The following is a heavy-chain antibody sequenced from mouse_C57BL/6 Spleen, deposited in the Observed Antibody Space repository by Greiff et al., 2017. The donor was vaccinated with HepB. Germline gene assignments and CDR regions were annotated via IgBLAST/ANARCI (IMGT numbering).Heavy chain of an antibody. J-gene: IGHJ4*01. CDR3: AREGQLRLRPYAMDY. CDR2: IDPSDSYT. V-gene: IGHV1-50*01. D-gene: IGHD3-2*02. CDR1: GYTFTSYW. Sequence: QVQLKQPGAELVKPGASVKLSCKASGYTFTSYWMQWVKQRPGQGLEWIGEIDPSDSYTNYNQKFKGKATLTVDTSSSTAYMQLSSLTSEDSAVYYCAREGQLRLRPYAMDYWGQGTSVTVSS.